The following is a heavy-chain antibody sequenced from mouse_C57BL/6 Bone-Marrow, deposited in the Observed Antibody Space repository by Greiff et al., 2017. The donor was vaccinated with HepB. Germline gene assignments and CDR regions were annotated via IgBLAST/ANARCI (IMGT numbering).Heavy chain of an antibody. V-gene: IGHV5-6*01. CDR2: INTGGTYT. CDR3: ASDRFDYYFDY. J-gene: IGHJ2*01. CDR1: GFTFSTSG. D-gene: IGHD2-14*01. Sequence: EVKLVESGGDLVKPGGSLKLSCVASGFTFSTSGMSWVRQTPDKRLEWVATINTGGTYTYYPDSVKGRFTISKDTAKSTLFLQMSILKSEDTAIYYCASDRFDYYFDYWGPGTTLTVSS.